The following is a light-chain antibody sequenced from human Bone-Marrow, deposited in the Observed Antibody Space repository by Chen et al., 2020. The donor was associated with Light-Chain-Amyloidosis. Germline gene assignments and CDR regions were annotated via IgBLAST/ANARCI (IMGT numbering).Light chain of an antibody. Sequence: SYELTQPPSVSVSPGQTARITCFGDDLPTKYAYWYQQEPGQAPVLVLHRDTERPSGFSERFSGSSSGTTATLTISGVQAEDEADYHCQSADSSGTYEVIFGGGTKLTVL. CDR2: RDT. CDR1: DLPTKY. V-gene: IGLV3-25*03. CDR3: QSADSSGTYEVI. J-gene: IGLJ2*01.